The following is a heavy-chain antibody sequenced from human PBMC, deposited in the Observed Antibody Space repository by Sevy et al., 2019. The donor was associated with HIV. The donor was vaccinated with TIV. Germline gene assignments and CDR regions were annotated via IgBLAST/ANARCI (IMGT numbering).Heavy chain of an antibody. Sequence: SETLSLTCTVSGDSVSSGSYYWSWIRQPPGKGLEWIGYMYYSGNTNYNPSLKSRVTISVDTSKNQFSLKLSSVTAVDTAVYYCARQYDILTGYSHWGQGTLVTVSS. J-gene: IGHJ4*02. CDR2: MYYSGNT. CDR3: ARQYDILTGYSH. D-gene: IGHD3-9*01. V-gene: IGHV4-61*01. CDR1: GDSVSSGSYY.